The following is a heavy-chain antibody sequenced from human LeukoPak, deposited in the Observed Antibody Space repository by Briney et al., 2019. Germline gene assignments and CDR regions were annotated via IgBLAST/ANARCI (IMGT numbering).Heavy chain of an antibody. J-gene: IGHJ5*02. V-gene: IGHV1-18*01. CDR2: ISAYDGEA. D-gene: IGHD6-13*01. CDR1: GYTFTNYG. Sequence: ASVKVSCKASGYTFTNYGISWVRQAPGQGLEWMGWISAYDGEAYYLQKFQGRVTMTTDTTTSTAYMELRSLRSDDTAVYYCARDKVIASAGTPNWFDPWGQGTLVTVSS. CDR3: ARDKVIASAGTPNWFDP.